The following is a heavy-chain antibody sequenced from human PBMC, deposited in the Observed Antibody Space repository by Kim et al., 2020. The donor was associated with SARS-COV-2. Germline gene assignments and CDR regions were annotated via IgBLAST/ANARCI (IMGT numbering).Heavy chain of an antibody. CDR2: IRSKANGKET. V-gene: IGHV3-73*01. Sequence: GGSLRLSCAASGFTFSGYALHWVRQASGKGLEWVGGIRSKANGKETAYAASLKGRITIYSDNKKHTAYLQMNSLKTEDTAEYSCNNVLGTMLAYWDAFD. D-gene: IGHD1-1*01. CDR1: GFTFSGYA. J-gene: IGHJ3*02. CDR3: NNVLGTMLAYWDAFD.